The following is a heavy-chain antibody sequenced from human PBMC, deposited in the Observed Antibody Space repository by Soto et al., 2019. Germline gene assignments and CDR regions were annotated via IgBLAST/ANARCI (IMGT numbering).Heavy chain of an antibody. CDR1: GFTFSSYS. Sequence: GGSLRLSCAASGFTFSSYSMNWVRQAPGKGLEWVSYISSSSSTIYYADSVKGRFTISRDNAKNSLYLQMNSLRAEDTAVYYCARDKNNWNDVGYYYMDVWGKGTTVTSP. D-gene: IGHD1-1*01. V-gene: IGHV3-48*01. CDR2: ISSSSSTI. J-gene: IGHJ6*03. CDR3: ARDKNNWNDVGYYYMDV.